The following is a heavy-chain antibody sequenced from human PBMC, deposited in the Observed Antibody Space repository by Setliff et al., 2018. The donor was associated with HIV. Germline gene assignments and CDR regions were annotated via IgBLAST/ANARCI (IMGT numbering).Heavy chain of an antibody. CDR2: IKRDGSEK. CDR1: GFTFSGHY. CDR3: ARYSSSWYVALDY. J-gene: IGHJ4*02. V-gene: IGHV3-7*01. D-gene: IGHD6-13*01. Sequence: GGSLRLSCAASGFTFSGHYMSWVRQAPGKGLEWVASIKRDGSEKYFVDSLKGRFTISRDNAKNSLYLQMNNLRGEDTAVYYCARYSSSWYVALDYWGQGTLVTVSS.